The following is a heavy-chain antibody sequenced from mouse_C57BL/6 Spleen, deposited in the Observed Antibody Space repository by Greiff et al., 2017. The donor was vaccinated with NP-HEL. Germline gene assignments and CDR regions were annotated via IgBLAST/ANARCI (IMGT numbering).Heavy chain of an antibody. Sequence: EVKLMESGGGLVQPGGSLKLSCAASGFTFSDYYMYWVRQTPEKRLEWVAYISNGGGSTYYPDTVKGRFTISRDNAKNTLYLQMSRLKSEDTDMYYGARGDYWGQGTLVTVSA. V-gene: IGHV5-12*01. CDR1: GFTFSDYY. J-gene: IGHJ3*01. CDR3: ARGDY. CDR2: ISNGGGST.